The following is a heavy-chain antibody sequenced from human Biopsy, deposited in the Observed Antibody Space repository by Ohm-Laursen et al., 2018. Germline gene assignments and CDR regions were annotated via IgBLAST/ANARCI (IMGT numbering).Heavy chain of an antibody. CDR3: ASGDIGGIGLDV. V-gene: IGHV1-69*04. Sequence: SVKVSCKSSGDTFTTSAISWVRQVPGQGLDWMGRIIPILGTVDYGQNFQGRVTIRADTSTTFLGLTSLRYDDTAVYYCASGDIGGIGLDVWGLGTTVTVSS. CDR1: GDTFTTSA. CDR2: IIPILGTV. J-gene: IGHJ6*02. D-gene: IGHD3-10*01.